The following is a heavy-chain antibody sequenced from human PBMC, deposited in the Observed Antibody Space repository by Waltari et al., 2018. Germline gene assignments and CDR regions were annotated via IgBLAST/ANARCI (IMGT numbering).Heavy chain of an antibody. CDR2: IYPGDSDT. V-gene: IGHV5-51*03. J-gene: IGHJ6*02. Sequence: EVQLVQSGAEVKKPGESLKISCKGSGYSFTSYWIGWVRQMPGKGLEWMGIIYPGDSDTRYSPSFQGQVTISADKSISTAYLQWSSLKASDTAMYYCARLFPYCSSTSCWPYYYGMDVWGQGTTVTVSS. CDR3: ARLFPYCSSTSCWPYYYGMDV. D-gene: IGHD2-2*01. CDR1: GYSFTSYW.